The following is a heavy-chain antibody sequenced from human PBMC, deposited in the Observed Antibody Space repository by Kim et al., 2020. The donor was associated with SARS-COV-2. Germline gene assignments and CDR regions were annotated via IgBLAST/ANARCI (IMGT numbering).Heavy chain of an antibody. J-gene: IGHJ5*02. CDR3: ARGPFDNSGYYKWFDP. Sequence: LTSRVAVSVDTSKNQFSLKLNSVTAADTAVYYCARGPFDNSGYYKWFDPWGQGTLVTVSS. V-gene: IGHV4-30-2*05. D-gene: IGHD3-22*01.